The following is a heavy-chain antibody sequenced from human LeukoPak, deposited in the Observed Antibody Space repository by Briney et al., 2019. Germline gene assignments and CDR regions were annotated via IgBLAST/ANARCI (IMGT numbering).Heavy chain of an antibody. D-gene: IGHD4-23*01. CDR2: INPNSGGT. V-gene: IGHV1-2*02. J-gene: IGHJ4*02. CDR3: ARVRGYGGKSVPY. CDR1: GYTFTGYY. Sequence: ASVNVSCKASGYTFTGYYMHGVRQAPGQGLEWMGWINPNSGGTNYAQKSQGRVTMTRDTSISTAYMELSRLRSADTAVYYCARVRGYGGKSVPYWGQGTLVTVSS.